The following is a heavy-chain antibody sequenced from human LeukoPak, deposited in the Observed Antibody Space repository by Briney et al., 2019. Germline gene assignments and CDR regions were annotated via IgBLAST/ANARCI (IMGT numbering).Heavy chain of an antibody. CDR1: GVSLRGYY. CDR3: ARGRNYVSDYYFDV. D-gene: IGHD1-7*01. J-gene: IGHJ6*03. Sequence: SETLSLTCAVYGVSLRGYYWSWIRQSPEKGLEWMGEISHEGDSIYNPSLKSRLTISVDMSNNQFSMNLRSVTAADTAVYYCARGRNYVSDYYFDVWGKGTTVIVSS. V-gene: IGHV4-34*01. CDR2: ISHEGDS.